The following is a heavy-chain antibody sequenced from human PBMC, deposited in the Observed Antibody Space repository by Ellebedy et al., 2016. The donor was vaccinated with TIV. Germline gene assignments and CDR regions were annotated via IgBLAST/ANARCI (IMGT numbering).Heavy chain of an antibody. CDR1: GFSLSSFW. D-gene: IGHD1-26*01. CDR2: INHAGSET. J-gene: IGHJ5*01. Sequence: GESLKISCAASGFSLSSFWMSWVRQAPGKGLESVANINHAGSETYYVDSVKGRFTISRDNAKNSLFLQMNSLRAEDTAVYYCARVVGGWYGFDFWGQGTLVTVSS. V-gene: IGHV3-7*01. CDR3: ARVVGGWYGFDF.